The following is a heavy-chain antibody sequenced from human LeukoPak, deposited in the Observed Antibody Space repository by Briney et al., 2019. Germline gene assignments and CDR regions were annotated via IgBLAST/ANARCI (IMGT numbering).Heavy chain of an antibody. V-gene: IGHV3-73*01. CDR1: GFTFSGSA. CDR3: TRPDDYGDY. Sequence: PGGSPRLSYAASGFTFSGSAIHWVRQASGKGLEWVGRIRSRANTYATAYAASVKGRFTISRDDSKNTAYLQMNSLKTEDTALYYCTRPDDYGDYWGQGTLVTVSS. J-gene: IGHJ4*02. CDR2: IRSRANTYAT.